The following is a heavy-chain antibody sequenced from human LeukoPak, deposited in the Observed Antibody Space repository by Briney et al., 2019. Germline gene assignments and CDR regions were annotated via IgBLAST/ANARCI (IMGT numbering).Heavy chain of an antibody. V-gene: IGHV4-34*01. CDR1: GGSFSGYY. J-gene: IGHJ6*03. Sequence: PSETLSLTCAVYGGSFSGYYWSWIRQPPGKGLEWIGEINHCGSTNYNPSLKSRVTISVDTSKNQFSLKLSSVTAADTAVYYCARGGVASYYYYYMDVWGKGTTVTVSS. CDR3: ARGGVASYYYYYMDV. D-gene: IGHD3-3*01. CDR2: INHCGST.